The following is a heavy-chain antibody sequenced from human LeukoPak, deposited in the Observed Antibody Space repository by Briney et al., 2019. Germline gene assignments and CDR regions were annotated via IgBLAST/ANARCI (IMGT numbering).Heavy chain of an antibody. CDR2: IIPILGIA. CDR3: ARDSTVDTSSLHTQVFDY. J-gene: IGHJ4*02. D-gene: IGHD5-18*01. V-gene: IGHV1-69*04. CDR1: GGTFSSYA. Sequence: SVKVSCKASGGTFSSYAIGWVRQAPGQGLEWMGRIIPILGIANYAQKFQGRVTITADKSTSTAYMELSSLRSEDTAVYYCARDSTVDTSSLHTQVFDYWGQGTLVTVSS.